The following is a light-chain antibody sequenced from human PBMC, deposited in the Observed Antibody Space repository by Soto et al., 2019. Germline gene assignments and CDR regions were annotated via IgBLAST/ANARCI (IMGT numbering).Light chain of an antibody. V-gene: IGKV1-39*01. J-gene: IGKJ5*01. CDR1: QSISSN. CDR3: QQSYSNSIT. CDR2: AAS. Sequence: DLQMTQSPSSLSASIGDRITITCRASQSISSNLYWFQQKPGQAPKLLIYAASSWQSGVPSRFSGSGSGTDFTLPISSLQPEDFATYYCQQSYSNSITFGQGTRLEIK.